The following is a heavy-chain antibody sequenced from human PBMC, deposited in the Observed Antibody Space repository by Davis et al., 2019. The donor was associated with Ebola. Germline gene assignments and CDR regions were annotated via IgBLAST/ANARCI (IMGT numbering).Heavy chain of an antibody. CDR3: ANRVPFDAFDI. Sequence: GESLKISCAASGFTFSSYGMHWVRQAPGKGLEWVAVIWYDGSNKYYADSVKGRFTISRDNSKNTLYLQMNSLRAEDTAVYYCANRVPFDAFDIWGQGTMVTVSS. J-gene: IGHJ3*02. V-gene: IGHV3-33*06. CDR2: IWYDGSNK. CDR1: GFTFSSYG. D-gene: IGHD2-2*01.